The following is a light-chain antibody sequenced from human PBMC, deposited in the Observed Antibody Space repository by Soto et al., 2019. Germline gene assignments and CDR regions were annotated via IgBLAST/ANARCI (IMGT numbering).Light chain of an antibody. CDR1: QSISRY. J-gene: IGKJ4*01. CDR3: QQTFSTPLT. CDR2: GTS. Sequence: DIQMTQSPSSLSASVGDRVTIPCRASQSISRYLNWYQQKPGKAPNLLIYGTSNLQSGVPSRFSGSGSGTDFTLTISSLQPEEFATYYCQQTFSTPLTFGAGTKVEIK. V-gene: IGKV1-39*01.